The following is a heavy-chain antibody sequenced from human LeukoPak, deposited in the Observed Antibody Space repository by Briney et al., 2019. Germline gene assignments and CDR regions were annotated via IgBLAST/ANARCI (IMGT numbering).Heavy chain of an antibody. CDR1: GGSISNNYY. J-gene: IGHJ4*02. D-gene: IGHD2-21*01. V-gene: IGHV4-39*07. CDR3: ARQNSPSYYFDY. Sequence: SETLSLTCAVSGGSISNNYYWGWIRQPPGKGLEWIGYIYHSGSTYYNPSLKSRVTISVDRSKNQFSLKLSSVTAADTAVYYCARQNSPSYYFDYWGQGTLVTVSS. CDR2: IYHSGST.